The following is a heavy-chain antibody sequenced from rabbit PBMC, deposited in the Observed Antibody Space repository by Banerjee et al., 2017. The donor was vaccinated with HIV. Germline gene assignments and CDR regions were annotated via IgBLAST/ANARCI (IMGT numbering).Heavy chain of an antibody. CDR3: ARDAGSTATDYLDL. CDR2: IYAGSSGST. Sequence: QSLEESGGDLVKPGASLTLTCTASGFSFSSSYYMCWVRQAPGKGLEWIACIYAGSSGSTYYASWAKGRFTISKTSSTTVTLQMTSLTAADTATYFCARDAGSTATDYLDLWGPGTLVTVS. V-gene: IGHV1S40*01. J-gene: IGHJ6*01. D-gene: IGHD4-2*01. CDR1: GFSFSSSYY.